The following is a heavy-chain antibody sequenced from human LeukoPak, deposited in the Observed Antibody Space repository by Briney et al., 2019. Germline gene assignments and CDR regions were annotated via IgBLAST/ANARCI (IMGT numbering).Heavy chain of an antibody. Sequence: GGSLRLSCAASGFTFSSYTMNWVRQAPGKGLEWVSSISSSSGNIYYAESVRGRFTISRDNARNSLYLQMNSLRAEDTAVYYCARVVVSSGSLDYWGQGTLVTVTS. D-gene: IGHD3-10*01. V-gene: IGHV3-21*01. J-gene: IGHJ4*02. CDR3: ARVVVSSGSLDY. CDR2: ISSSSGNI. CDR1: GFTFSSYT.